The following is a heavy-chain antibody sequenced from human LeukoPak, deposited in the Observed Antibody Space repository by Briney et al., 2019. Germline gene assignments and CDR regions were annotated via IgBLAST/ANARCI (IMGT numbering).Heavy chain of an antibody. J-gene: IGHJ4*02. CDR1: GGSISSYY. V-gene: IGHV4-59*08. Sequence: SETLSLTCTVSGGSISSYYWSWIRQPPGKGLEWIGYIYYSGSTNYNPSLKSRVTISVDTSKNQFSLKLSSVTAADTAVYYCARTITMVRGATLVAHDYWGQGTLVTVSS. CDR3: ARTITMVRGATLVAHDY. D-gene: IGHD3-10*01. CDR2: IYYSGST.